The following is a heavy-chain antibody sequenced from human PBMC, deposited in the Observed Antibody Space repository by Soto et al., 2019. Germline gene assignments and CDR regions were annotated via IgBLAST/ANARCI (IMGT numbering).Heavy chain of an antibody. CDR3: ARAFDSRGSFTSFHY. V-gene: IGHV4-30-2*01. D-gene: IGHD3-22*01. CDR2: IYHSGST. Sequence: LSVTLAVSGGSISSGGYSWSWIRQPPGKGLEWIGYIYHSGSTYYNPSLKSRVTISVDRSKNQFSLKLSSVTAADTAVYYCARAFDSRGSFTSFHYWCQATLVTVS. J-gene: IGHJ4*02. CDR1: GGSISSGGYS.